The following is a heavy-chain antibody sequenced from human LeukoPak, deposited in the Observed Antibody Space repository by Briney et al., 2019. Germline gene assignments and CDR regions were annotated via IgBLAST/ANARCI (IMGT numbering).Heavy chain of an antibody. Sequence: SETLSLTCAVSGGSISSGGYSWSWIRQPPGKGLEWIGYIYHSGSTYYNPSLKSRVTISVDRSKNQFSLKLSSVTAADTAVYYCARDERGIYYDSSGYYFWGQGTLVTVSS. V-gene: IGHV4-30-2*01. CDR3: ARDERGIYYDSSGYYF. CDR1: GGSISSGGYS. J-gene: IGHJ4*02. D-gene: IGHD3-22*01. CDR2: IYHSGST.